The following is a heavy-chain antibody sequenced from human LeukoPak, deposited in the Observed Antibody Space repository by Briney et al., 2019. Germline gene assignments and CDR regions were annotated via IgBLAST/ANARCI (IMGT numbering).Heavy chain of an antibody. V-gene: IGHV4-61*01. D-gene: IGHD3-22*01. CDR3: ARAVYRDSSAIRWFFDY. CDR2: IYYSGGT. J-gene: IGHJ4*02. CDR1: GGSVSSGSYY. Sequence: PSETLSLTCTVSGGSVSSGSYYWSWIRQPPGKGLEWIGYIYYSGGTNYNPSLKSRVTISIDTSKNQFSLRLSSVTAADTAVYYCARAVYRDSSAIRWFFDYWGQGTLVTVSS.